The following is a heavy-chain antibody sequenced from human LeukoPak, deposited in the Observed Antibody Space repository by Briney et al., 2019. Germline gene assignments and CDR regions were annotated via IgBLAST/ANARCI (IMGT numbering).Heavy chain of an antibody. CDR1: GGSFSGYY. J-gene: IGHJ5*02. Sequence: SETLSLTCAVYGGSFSGYYWSWLRQPPGKGLEWIGEMNHSGSTNYNPSLKSRVTISVDTSKNQFSLKLSSVTAADTAVYYCARDKSPRQLWLFVGWFDPWGQGTLVTVSS. CDR3: ARDKSPRQLWLFVGWFDP. D-gene: IGHD5-18*01. V-gene: IGHV4-34*01. CDR2: MNHSGST.